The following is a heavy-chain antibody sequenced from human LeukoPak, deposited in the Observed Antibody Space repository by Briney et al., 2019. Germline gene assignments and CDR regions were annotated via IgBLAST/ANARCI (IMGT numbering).Heavy chain of an antibody. V-gene: IGHV3-23*01. D-gene: IGHD6-13*01. J-gene: IGHJ4*02. Sequence: GGSLRLSCAASGFTFSSYAMSWVRQAPGKGLEWVSAISGSGGSTYYADSVKGRFTISRDNSKNTLYLQMNSLRAEDTAVYYCASPSAYSSSWYGDFDYWGQGTLVTVSS. CDR1: GFTFSSYA. CDR3: ASPSAYSSSWYGDFDY. CDR2: ISGSGGST.